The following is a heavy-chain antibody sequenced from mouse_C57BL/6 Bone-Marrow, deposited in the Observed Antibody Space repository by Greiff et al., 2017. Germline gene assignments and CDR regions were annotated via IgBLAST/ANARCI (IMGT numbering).Heavy chain of an antibody. CDR2: LDPSDSYT. Sequence: QVQLQQPGAELVKPGASVKLSCKASGYTFTSSWMQWVKQRPGQGLEWIGELDPSDSYTNYNQKFKGKATWTVDTSSSTAYMQLSSLTSEDSAVYFCARQLRLRGFAYWGQGTLVTVSA. CDR3: ARQLRLRGFAY. CDR1: GYTFTSSW. V-gene: IGHV1-50*01. J-gene: IGHJ3*01. D-gene: IGHD3-2*02.